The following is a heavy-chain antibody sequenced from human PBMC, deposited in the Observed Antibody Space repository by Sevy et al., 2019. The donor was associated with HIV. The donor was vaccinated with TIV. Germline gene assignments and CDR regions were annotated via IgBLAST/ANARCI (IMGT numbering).Heavy chain of an antibody. V-gene: IGHV3-48*03. CDR2: ISSSGSTI. CDR3: AGGAWGGIDY. Sequence: GGSLRLSCAASGFTFSTYEMNWVRQAPRKGLEWVSYISSSGSTIYYAHSVKGRFTISRDSAKNSLYLQMNSLRAEDTAVYYCAGGAWGGIDYWGQGTLVTVSS. J-gene: IGHJ4*02. D-gene: IGHD3-16*01. CDR1: GFTFSTYE.